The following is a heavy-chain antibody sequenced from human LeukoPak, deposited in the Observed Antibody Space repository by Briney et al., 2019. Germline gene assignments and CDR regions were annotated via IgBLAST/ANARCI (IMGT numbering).Heavy chain of an antibody. D-gene: IGHD2-21*02. J-gene: IGHJ4*02. Sequence: SQTLSLTCTVSGGSISSVSYYWSWIRQPAGKGLEWIGRIYTSGSTSYNPSLESRVTISIDTSKNQFSLKLSSVTAADTAVYYCAREASYCGGDCSFDYWGQGTLVTVSS. CDR1: GGSISSVSYY. V-gene: IGHV4-61*02. CDR3: AREASYCGGDCSFDY. CDR2: IYTSGST.